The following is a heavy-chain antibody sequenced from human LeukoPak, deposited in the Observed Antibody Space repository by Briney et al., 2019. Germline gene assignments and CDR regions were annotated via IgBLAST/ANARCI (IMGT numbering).Heavy chain of an antibody. CDR2: ISWNSGSI. Sequence: GGSLRLSCAASGFTFSSHSMNWVRQAPGKGLEWVSGISWNSGSIGYADSVKGRFTISRDNAKNSLYLQMNSLRAEDTALYYCAKGSSVVVVPAASTGYSSSWILDYWGQGTLVTVSS. CDR3: AKGSSVVVVPAASTGYSSSWILDY. V-gene: IGHV3-9*01. CDR1: GFTFSSHS. J-gene: IGHJ4*02. D-gene: IGHD2-2*01.